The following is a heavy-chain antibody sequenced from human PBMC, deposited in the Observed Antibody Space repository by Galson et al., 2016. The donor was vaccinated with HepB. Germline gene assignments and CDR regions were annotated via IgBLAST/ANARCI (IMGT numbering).Heavy chain of an antibody. CDR1: GFTLSSYY. Sequence: SLRLSCAASGFTLSSYYMHWVRQAPGKGLVWVSRINRDESSTSYADYVKGRFTISRDNAKNTLYLQMNSLRAEDTAVYYCARDPSYYSGMDVWGQGSLVTVSS. CDR3: ARDPSYYSGMDV. CDR2: INRDESST. J-gene: IGHJ6*02. V-gene: IGHV3-74*01.